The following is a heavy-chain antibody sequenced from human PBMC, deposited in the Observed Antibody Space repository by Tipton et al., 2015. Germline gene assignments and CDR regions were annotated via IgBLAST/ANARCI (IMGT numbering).Heavy chain of an antibody. Sequence: LSLTCTVSGDSISSGGYYWSWSRQYPGKGLEWLGYSYYSGSTYYNPSLKSRLTISVDMSKNQFSLKLSSVTAADTAVYYCARVPFDYFDYWGQGILVTVSS. J-gene: IGHJ4*02. CDR1: GDSISSGGYY. V-gene: IGHV4-31*03. CDR2: SYYSGST. CDR3: ARVPFDYFDY.